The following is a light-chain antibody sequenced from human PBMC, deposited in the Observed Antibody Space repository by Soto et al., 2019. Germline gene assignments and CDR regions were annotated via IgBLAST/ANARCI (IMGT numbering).Light chain of an antibody. CDR1: QSIRQW. J-gene: IGKJ3*01. V-gene: IGKV1-5*03. CDR3: QQYDRYSLS. Sequence: DIQMTQSPSTLSASLGDRVTITCRASQSIRQWLAWYQHKPGKAPKLLIYKASTLDSGVPSRFSGSGSGTDFTLTISSLQPDAFATYYCQQYDRYSLSFGPGTKVEIK. CDR2: KAS.